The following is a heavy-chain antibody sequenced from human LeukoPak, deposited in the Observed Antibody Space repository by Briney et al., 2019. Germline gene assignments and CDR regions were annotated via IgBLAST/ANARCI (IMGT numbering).Heavy chain of an antibody. CDR3: ARAAPESGYFGY. V-gene: IGHV4-39*01. J-gene: IGHJ4*02. D-gene: IGHD3-3*01. Sequence: SETLSLTCTVSGGSISSSSYYWVWIRQPPGKGLEWIGSIYYSGSTYYNPSLKSRVTISVDRSKNQVALKLSSVTAADTAVYYCARAAPESGYFGYWGQGTLVTVSS. CDR2: IYYSGST. CDR1: GGSISSSSYY.